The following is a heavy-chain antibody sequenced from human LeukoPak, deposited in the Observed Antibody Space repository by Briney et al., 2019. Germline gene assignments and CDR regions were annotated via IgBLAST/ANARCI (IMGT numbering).Heavy chain of an antibody. CDR1: GFTFSSYS. J-gene: IGHJ5*02. V-gene: IGHV3-48*01. CDR3: ARERSFGGLLWTVVGGWFDP. D-gene: IGHD3-10*01. Sequence: GGSLRLSCAASGFTFSSYSMNWVRQAPGKGLEWASYISSSSSTIYYADSVKGRFTISRDNAKNSLYLQMNSLRAEDTAVYYCARERSFGGLLWTVVGGWFDPWGQGTLVTVSS. CDR2: ISSSSSTI.